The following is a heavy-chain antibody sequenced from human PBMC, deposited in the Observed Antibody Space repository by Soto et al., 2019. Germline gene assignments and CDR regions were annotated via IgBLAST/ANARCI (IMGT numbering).Heavy chain of an antibody. CDR3: TTDRAYPDS. Sequence: EVQLVESGGGLVQPGGSLRLSCAASGFTFSTYSMNWVRQVPGKGLEWVSFISSTSSTVYYADSVKGRFTISRDNAKNSLYLQMSSLRAEDTAVYYCTTDRAYPDSWGRGTLVTVSS. J-gene: IGHJ4*02. V-gene: IGHV3-48*01. CDR2: ISSTSSTV. CDR1: GFTFSTYS.